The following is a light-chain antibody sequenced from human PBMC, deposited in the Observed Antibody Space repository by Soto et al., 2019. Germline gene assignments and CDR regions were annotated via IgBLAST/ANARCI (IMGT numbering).Light chain of an antibody. CDR1: SSDVGGYNR. V-gene: IGLV2-11*01. Sequence: ALTQPPSVSGSPGQSVTISCTGTSSDVGGYNRVSWYQQPPGTAPKLIIYDVTKRPSGVPDRFSGSKSGNTASLTISGLQAEDEADYYCCSYAGSYSWIFGGGTKLTVL. J-gene: IGLJ2*01. CDR3: CSYAGSYSWI. CDR2: DVT.